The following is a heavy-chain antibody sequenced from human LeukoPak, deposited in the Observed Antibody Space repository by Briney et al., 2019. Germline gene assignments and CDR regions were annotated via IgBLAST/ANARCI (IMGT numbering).Heavy chain of an antibody. V-gene: IGHV4-61*02. CDR1: GGSISSGSYY. D-gene: IGHD2/OR15-2a*01. CDR2: IYTSGST. J-gene: IGHJ6*03. Sequence: KPSQTLSLTCTVSGGSISSGSYYWSWIRQPAGKGLEWIGRIYTSGSTNYNPSLKSRVTISVDTSKNQFSLKLSSVTAADTAVYYCARVPFYPSGGYMDVWGKGTTVTVSS. CDR3: ARVPFYPSGGYMDV.